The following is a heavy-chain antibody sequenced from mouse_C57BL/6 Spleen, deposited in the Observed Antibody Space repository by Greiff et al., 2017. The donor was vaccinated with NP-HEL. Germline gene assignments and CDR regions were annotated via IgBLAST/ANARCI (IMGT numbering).Heavy chain of an antibody. J-gene: IGHJ4*01. Sequence: VKLMESGAELVKPGASVKMSCKASGYTFTTYPIEWMKQNHGKSLEWIGNFHPYNDDTKYNEKFKGKATLTVEKSSSTVYLELSRLTSDDSAVYYCARGIYYGKGYAMDYWGQGTSVTVSS. CDR3: ARGIYYGKGYAMDY. CDR2: FHPYNDDT. V-gene: IGHV1-47*01. CDR1: GYTFTTYP. D-gene: IGHD2-1*01.